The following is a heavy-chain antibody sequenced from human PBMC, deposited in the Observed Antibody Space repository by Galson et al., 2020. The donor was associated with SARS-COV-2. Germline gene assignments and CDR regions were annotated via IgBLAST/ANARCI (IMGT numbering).Heavy chain of an antibody. J-gene: IGHJ4*02. Sequence: SVKVSCKASGGTFSSYAISWVRQAPGNGLEWMGGIIPIFGTANYAQKFQGRVTITADESTSTAYMELSSLRSEDTAVYYCARVVTGYYFDYWGQGTLFTVSA. V-gene: IGHV1-69*13. D-gene: IGHD7-27*01. CDR1: GGTFSSYA. CDR2: IIPIFGTA. CDR3: ARVVTGYYFDY.